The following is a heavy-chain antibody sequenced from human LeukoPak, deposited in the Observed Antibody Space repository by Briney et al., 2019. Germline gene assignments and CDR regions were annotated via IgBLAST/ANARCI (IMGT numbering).Heavy chain of an antibody. V-gene: IGHV4-59*01. D-gene: IGHD6-19*01. CDR3: ARGYSSGLYFDY. CDR2: IYYSGST. Sequence: PSETLSLTCTVSGVSISNYYWSWVRQPPGKGLEWIGFIYYSGSTNYNPSLKSRVTISVDTSKKQFSLKLSSVTAADTAVYYCARGYSSGLYFDYWGQGTLVTVSS. J-gene: IGHJ4*02. CDR1: GVSISNYY.